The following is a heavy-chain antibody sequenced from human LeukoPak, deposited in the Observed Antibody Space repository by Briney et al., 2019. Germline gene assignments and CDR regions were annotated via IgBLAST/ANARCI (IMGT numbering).Heavy chain of an antibody. CDR2: TYYRSKWYN. CDR3: ARDHGYSSSWSFDY. Sequence: SQTLSLTCAISAHSLSSNSAAWNWIRQSPSRGLEWLGRTYYRSKWYNDYAVSVKSRITINPDTSKNQCSLQLNSVTPEDTAVYYCARDHGYSSSWSFDYWGQGTLVTVSS. D-gene: IGHD6-13*01. V-gene: IGHV6-1*01. J-gene: IGHJ4*02. CDR1: AHSLSSNSAA.